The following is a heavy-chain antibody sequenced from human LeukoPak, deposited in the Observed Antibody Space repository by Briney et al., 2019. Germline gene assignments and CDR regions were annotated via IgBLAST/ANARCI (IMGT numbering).Heavy chain of an antibody. Sequence: SSETLSLTCAVYGGSFIGFHWNWIRQPPGKGLEWIGDINHSGSTNYNPSLTSRVTISKDTSKNQFSLKLTSVTAADTAVYYCARLVPPGWFDPWGQGTLVTVSS. CDR3: ARLVPPGWFDP. V-gene: IGHV4-34*01. CDR2: INHSGST. CDR1: GGSFIGFH. J-gene: IGHJ5*02.